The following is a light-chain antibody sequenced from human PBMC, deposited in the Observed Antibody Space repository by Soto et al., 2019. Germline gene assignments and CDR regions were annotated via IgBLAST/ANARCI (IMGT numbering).Light chain of an antibody. J-gene: IGLJ2*01. CDR3: AVWDDSLNGPV. CDR2: SDD. CDR1: GSNIGSNS. V-gene: IGLV1-44*01. Sequence: QSVLTQPPSASGTPGQRVIISCSGSGSNIGSNSVNWYQQLPGAAPKLLIHSDDQRPSGVPDRFSGSKSGTSASLAISGLQSEDESDYYCAVWDDSLNGPVFGGGTKLTVL.